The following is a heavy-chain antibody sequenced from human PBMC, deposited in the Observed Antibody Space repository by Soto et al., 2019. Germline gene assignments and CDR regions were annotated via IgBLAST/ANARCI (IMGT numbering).Heavy chain of an antibody. J-gene: IGHJ3*02. CDR1: GFTFSSYG. Sequence: QVQLVESGGGVVQPGRSLRLSCAASGFTFSSYGMHWVRQAPGKGLEWVAVIWYDGSNKYYADSVKGRFTISRDNSKNTLYLQMNSLRAEDTAVYYCAREAHRYYDSRSHAFDIWGQGTMVTVSS. V-gene: IGHV3-33*01. CDR2: IWYDGSNK. D-gene: IGHD3-22*01. CDR3: AREAHRYYDSRSHAFDI.